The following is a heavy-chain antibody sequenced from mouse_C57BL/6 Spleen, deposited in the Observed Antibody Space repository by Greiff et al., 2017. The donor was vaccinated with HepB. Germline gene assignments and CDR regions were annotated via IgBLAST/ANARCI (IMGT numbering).Heavy chain of an antibody. CDR2: INPSNGGT. D-gene: IGHD1-1*01. J-gene: IGHJ3*01. Sequence: VQLQQSGTELVKPGASVKLSCKASGYTFTSYWMHWVKQRPGQGLEWIGNINPSNGGTNYNEKFKSKATLTVDKSYSTAYMQLSSLTSEDSAVYYCARTYGSRPWFAYWGQGTLVTVSA. V-gene: IGHV1-53*01. CDR3: ARTYGSRPWFAY. CDR1: GYTFTSYW.